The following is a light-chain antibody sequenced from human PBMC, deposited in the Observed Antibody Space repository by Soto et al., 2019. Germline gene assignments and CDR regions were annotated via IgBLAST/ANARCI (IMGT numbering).Light chain of an antibody. J-gene: IGLJ2*01. Sequence: QSALTQPPSASGSPGQSVTISCTGTSSDVGGYNFVSWYQPHPGKAPKLLIYEVSERPSGVPARFSGSKSGNTASLTGSGLQADDEADYYCSSYAGSNIVVFGGGTKLTVL. CDR3: SSYAGSNIVV. CDR1: SSDVGGYNF. V-gene: IGLV2-8*01. CDR2: EVS.